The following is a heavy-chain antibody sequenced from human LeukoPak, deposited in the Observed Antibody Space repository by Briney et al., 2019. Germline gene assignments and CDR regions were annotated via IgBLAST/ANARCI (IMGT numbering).Heavy chain of an antibody. CDR1: GGSISSYY. CDR3: ARFDPPLYYYDSSGYAFDI. CDR2: IYYSGST. Sequence: PSETLSLTCTVSGGSISSYYWSWIRQPPGKGLEWIGYIYYSGSTNYNPSLKSRVTISVDTSKNQFSLKLSSVTAADTAVYYCARFDPPLYYYDSSGYAFDIWGQGTMVTVSS. V-gene: IGHV4-59*01. J-gene: IGHJ3*02. D-gene: IGHD3-22*01.